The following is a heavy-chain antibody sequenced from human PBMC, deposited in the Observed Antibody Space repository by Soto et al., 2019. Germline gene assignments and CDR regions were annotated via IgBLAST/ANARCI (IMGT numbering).Heavy chain of an antibody. V-gene: IGHV3-30*03. D-gene: IGHD2-21*01. J-gene: IGHJ4*02. CDR1: GFTVSTYG. Sequence: QVQLVESGGGVVQPGRSLRLSCAVSGFTVSTYGMHWVRQAPGKGLEWVAVISRDGGTKYYADSVKGRFTISRDNSRNTLFLGMNSLRGDDMAVYYCPGEVASGYWGQGTLVTVSS. CDR2: ISRDGGTK. CDR3: PGEVASGY.